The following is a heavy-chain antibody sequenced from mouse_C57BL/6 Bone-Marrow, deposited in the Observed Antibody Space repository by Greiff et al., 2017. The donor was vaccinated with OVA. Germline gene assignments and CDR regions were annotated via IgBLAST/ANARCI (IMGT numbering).Heavy chain of an antibody. D-gene: IGHD1-1*01. Sequence: EVKLVESGGDLVKPGGSLKLSCAASGFTFSSYGMSWVRQTPDKRLEWVATISSGGSYTYYPDSVKGRFTISRDNAKKTLYLQMSSLKSEDTAMYYCARPLLPSAMDYWGQGTSVTVSS. J-gene: IGHJ4*01. CDR3: ARPLLPSAMDY. V-gene: IGHV5-6*01. CDR1: GFTFSSYG. CDR2: ISSGGSYT.